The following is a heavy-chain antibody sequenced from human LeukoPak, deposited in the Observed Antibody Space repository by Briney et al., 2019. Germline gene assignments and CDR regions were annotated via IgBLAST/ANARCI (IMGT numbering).Heavy chain of an antibody. J-gene: IGHJ4*02. CDR2: IYYSGGT. CDR3: ARLRADSYGYFDY. D-gene: IGHD5-18*01. CDR1: GASISSYD. Sequence: PSQTLSLTCTVSGASISSYDWSWVRQPPGNGLGLIGSIYYSGGTNYNPSLKSRGTISVDTSKNQFPLKLPSVTAADTAVYYCARLRADSYGYFDYWGLGTLVTVSS. V-gene: IGHV4-59*08.